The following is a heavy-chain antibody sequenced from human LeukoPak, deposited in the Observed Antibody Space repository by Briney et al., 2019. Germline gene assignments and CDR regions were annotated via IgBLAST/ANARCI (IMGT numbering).Heavy chain of an antibody. V-gene: IGHV3-30-3*01. Sequence: PGGSLRLSCAASGFTFGSYAMHWVRQAPGKGLEWVAVISYDGSNKYYADSVKGRFTISRDNSKNTLYLQMNSLRAEDTAVYYCAREAAKRYDFWSGYSSWGQGTLVTVSS. D-gene: IGHD3-3*01. CDR2: ISYDGSNK. CDR3: AREAAKRYDFWSGYSS. J-gene: IGHJ4*02. CDR1: GFTFGSYA.